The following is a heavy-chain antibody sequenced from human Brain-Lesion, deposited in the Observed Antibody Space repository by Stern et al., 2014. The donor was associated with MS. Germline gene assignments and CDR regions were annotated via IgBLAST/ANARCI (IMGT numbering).Heavy chain of an antibody. V-gene: IGHV4-61*02. CDR3: ARGRVVPGFQYYATDV. Sequence: VQLQESGPGLVKPSQTLSLSCTVSGGSISSGGYYWSWIRQPAGKGLEWIGRIFNSGSTSYNPSLQRRATISIETSQNPPPLRLNSMTAADTAVYYCARGRVVPGFQYYATDVWGQGTTVIVSS. D-gene: IGHD2-2*01. CDR1: GGSISSGGYY. CDR2: IFNSGST. J-gene: IGHJ6*02.